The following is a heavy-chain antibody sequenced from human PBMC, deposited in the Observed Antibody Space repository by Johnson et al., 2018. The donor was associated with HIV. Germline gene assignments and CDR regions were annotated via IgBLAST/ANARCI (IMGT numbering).Heavy chain of an antibody. Sequence: QVQLVESGGGLVKPGGSLRLSCAVSGFIFRDYYMSWIRQAPGKGLEWVAGINWNGGSIDYADSGTARFTIYRNNAKNSLYLQMNCLGAEDMALYFCAKEGGGGGWYSYAFDIWGRGTMVTVSS. CDR2: INWNGGSI. CDR1: GFIFRDYY. V-gene: IGHV3-11*01. CDR3: AKEGGGGGWYSYAFDI. D-gene: IGHD6-19*01. J-gene: IGHJ3*02.